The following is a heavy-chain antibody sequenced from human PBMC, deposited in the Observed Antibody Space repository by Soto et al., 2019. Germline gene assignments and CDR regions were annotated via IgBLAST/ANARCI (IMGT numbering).Heavy chain of an antibody. V-gene: IGHV1-8*02. CDR1: GYSFTSFG. J-gene: IGHJ6*02. CDR2: INPDSDNT. Sequence: QVQLVQSGGEVKKPGASVKVSCKASGYSFTSFGVNWVRQAAGQGLEWMGWINPDSDNTGYAQKFQGRVTMTRDTSISTAYMELNSLRSEDTAVYYCARGRRYCTTTSCYPPALFPYGMDVWGQGTTVTVSS. CDR3: ARGRRYCTTTSCYPPALFPYGMDV. D-gene: IGHD2-2*01.